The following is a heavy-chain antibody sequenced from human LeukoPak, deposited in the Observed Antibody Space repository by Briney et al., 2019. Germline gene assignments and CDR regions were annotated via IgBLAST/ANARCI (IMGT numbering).Heavy chain of an antibody. Sequence: APVKVSCKASGYTFTGYYMHWVRQAPGQGLEWMGWINPNSGGTNYAQKFQGRVTMTRDTSISTAYMELSRLRSDDTAVYYCARDFAHSSGSHYWGQGTLVTVSS. V-gene: IGHV1-2*02. D-gene: IGHD6-19*01. CDR2: INPNSGGT. CDR1: GYTFTGYY. CDR3: ARDFAHSSGSHY. J-gene: IGHJ4*02.